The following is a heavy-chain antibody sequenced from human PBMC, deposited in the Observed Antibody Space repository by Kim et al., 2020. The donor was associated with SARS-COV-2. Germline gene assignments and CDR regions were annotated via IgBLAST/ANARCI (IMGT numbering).Heavy chain of an antibody. J-gene: IGHJ4*02. Sequence: SPSFQGQVTISADKSISTAYLQWSSLKASDTAMYYCARRGSSSWANYFDYWGQGTLVTVSS. CDR3: ARRGSSSWANYFDY. V-gene: IGHV5-51*01. D-gene: IGHD6-13*01.